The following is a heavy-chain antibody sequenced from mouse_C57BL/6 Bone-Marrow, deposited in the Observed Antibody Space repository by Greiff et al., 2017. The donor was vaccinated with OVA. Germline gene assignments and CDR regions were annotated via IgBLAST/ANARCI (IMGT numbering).Heavy chain of an antibody. Sequence: EVKLQESGPVLVKPGASVKMSCKASGYTFTDYYMNWVKQSHGKSLEWIGVINPYNGGTSYNQKFKGKATLTVDKSSSTAYMELNSLTSEDSAVYYCARGYDYDAAWFAYWGQGTLVTVSA. CDR2: INPYNGGT. D-gene: IGHD2-4*01. J-gene: IGHJ3*01. V-gene: IGHV1-19*01. CDR3: ARGYDYDAAWFAY. CDR1: GYTFTDYY.